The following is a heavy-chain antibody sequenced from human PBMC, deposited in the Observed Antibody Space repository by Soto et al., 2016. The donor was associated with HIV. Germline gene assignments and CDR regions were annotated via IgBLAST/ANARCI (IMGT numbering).Heavy chain of an antibody. Sequence: QVQLQESGPRLVKPSETLSLTCTVSGGSISSYYWSWIRQSPEKGLELIGFIYYNATTNYNPSLGSRVTISVQRSRNQFSLKLNSVTIADTAVYYCATTVIISYSGPFDHWGQGILVTVSS. D-gene: IGHD3-22*01. V-gene: IGHV4-59*01. CDR1: GGSISSYY. CDR2: IYYNATT. CDR3: ATTVIISYSGPFDH. J-gene: IGHJ5*02.